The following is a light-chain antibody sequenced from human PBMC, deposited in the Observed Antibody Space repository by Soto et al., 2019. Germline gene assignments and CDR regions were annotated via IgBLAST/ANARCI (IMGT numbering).Light chain of an antibody. CDR3: CSYTTSNTRQIV. J-gene: IGLJ1*01. V-gene: IGLV2-14*01. CDR1: SSDVGGYNY. CDR2: DVS. Sequence: QSVLTQPASVSGSAGESITISCTGTSSDVGGYNYVSWYQQHPGKAPKFMIYDVSNRPSGVSNRFSGSKSGNTASLTISGLQAEDEADCYCCSYTTSNTRQIVFGTGTKVTVL.